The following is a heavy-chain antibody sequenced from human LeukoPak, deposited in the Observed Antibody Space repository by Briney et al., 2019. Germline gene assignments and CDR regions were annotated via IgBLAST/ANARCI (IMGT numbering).Heavy chain of an antibody. J-gene: IGHJ4*02. CDR2: IIPIFGTA. V-gene: IGHV1-69*13. Sequence: GASVKVSCKASGYTFTSYGISWVRQAPGQGLEWMGGIIPIFGTANYAQKFQGRVTITADESTSTAYMELSSLRSEDTAVYYCARSVAAEVPFDYWGQGTLVTVSS. CDR1: GYTFTSYG. D-gene: IGHD6-25*01. CDR3: ARSVAAEVPFDY.